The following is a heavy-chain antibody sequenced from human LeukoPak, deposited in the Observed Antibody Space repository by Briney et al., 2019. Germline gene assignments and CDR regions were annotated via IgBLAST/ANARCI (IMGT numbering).Heavy chain of an antibody. D-gene: IGHD4-23*01. CDR1: GFTFSSYT. V-gene: IGHV3-21*01. CDR3: ATTTMVRHFDY. Sequence: LGGSLRLSCAASGFTFSSYTMNWVRQAPGKGLEWVSSMSSGSSYIFYADSVKGRFTISRDNAKNSLYLQMNSLRAEDTAVYYCATTTMVRHFDYWGQGTLVTVSS. J-gene: IGHJ4*02. CDR2: MSSGSSYI.